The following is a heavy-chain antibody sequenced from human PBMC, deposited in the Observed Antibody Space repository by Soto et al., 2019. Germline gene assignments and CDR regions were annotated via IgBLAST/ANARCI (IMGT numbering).Heavy chain of an antibody. CDR3: PRDRREANTDH. CDR1: GFTVSNNC. CDR2: IYSSGST. V-gene: IGHV3-53*01. J-gene: IGHJ4*02. Sequence: HPGGSLRLSCAASGFTVSNNCMTWVRQAPGKGLEWVSFIYSSGSTYYADSVKGPFTISRDNAKNSLSLQMNNFSAEDTDIYYCPRDRREANTDHWGQGALVTVSS.